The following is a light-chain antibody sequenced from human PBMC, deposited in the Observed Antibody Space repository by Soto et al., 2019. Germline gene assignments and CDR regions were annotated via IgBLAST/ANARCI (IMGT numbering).Light chain of an antibody. Sequence: EIVLTQSPGTLSLSPGQRATLSCRASQSLSTTDLFWYQQKSGQPPRLVIHGTFSTATGIPARFSGSGAGKDFPITISRLEPEYSAVYYCQQYSSTPYTFGRGTRLEIK. CDR2: GTF. V-gene: IGKV3-20*01. CDR1: QSLSTTD. J-gene: IGKJ5*01. CDR3: QQYSSTPYT.